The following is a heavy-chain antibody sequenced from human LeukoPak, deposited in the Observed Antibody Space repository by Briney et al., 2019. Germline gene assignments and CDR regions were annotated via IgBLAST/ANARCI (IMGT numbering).Heavy chain of an antibody. CDR1: GYTFTGYY. J-gene: IGHJ4*02. D-gene: IGHD3-3*01. CDR3: ARDRSSITMFGVGKGLYYFDS. V-gene: IGHV1-2*02. Sequence: ASVKVSCTASGYTFTGYYMHWVRQAPGQGLEWMGWINPNSGGTNYAQKFQGRVTMTRDTSISTAYMELSRLRSDDTAVYYCARDRSSITMFGVGKGLYYFDSWGQGTLVTVSS. CDR2: INPNSGGT.